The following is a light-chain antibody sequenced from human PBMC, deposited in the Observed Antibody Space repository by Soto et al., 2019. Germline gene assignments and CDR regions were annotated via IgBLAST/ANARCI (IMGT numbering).Light chain of an antibody. CDR2: GAS. J-gene: IGKJ1*01. V-gene: IGKV1-6*01. Sequence: AIQRTHSPSSLSASVGDRGTMTCRASQDISDDVGWYQQTPGKAPKLLISGASRLQSGVPSRFSGSGSGAAFTLNITSLRPEDSATYYCLQNHNYPRTSGQGTKV. CDR1: QDISDD. CDR3: LQNHNYPRT.